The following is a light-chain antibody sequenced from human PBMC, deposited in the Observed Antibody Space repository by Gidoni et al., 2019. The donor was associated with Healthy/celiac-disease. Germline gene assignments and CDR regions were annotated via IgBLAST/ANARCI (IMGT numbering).Light chain of an antibody. CDR3: MQRIEFRVT. Sequence: DIVMTETPLSLPVTPGEPASIPCRSSQSLLYSDDENTYLDWYLQKPGQSPQLLIYTLSNRASGVPDRFSGSGSGTDFTLKISRVEAEDVGVYYCMQRIEFRVTFGHGTRLDIK. CDR2: TLS. J-gene: IGKJ5*01. V-gene: IGKV2-40*01. CDR1: QSLLYSDDENTY.